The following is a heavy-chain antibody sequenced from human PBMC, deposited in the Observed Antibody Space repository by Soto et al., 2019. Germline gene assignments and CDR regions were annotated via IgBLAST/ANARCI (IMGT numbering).Heavy chain of an antibody. CDR3: ARSLRINYVCSGGRDLYSY. CDR1: GYTFTSYD. Sequence: GASVKVSCKASGYTFTSYDINWVRQATGQGLEWMGWMNPNSGNTGYAQKFQGRVTMTRNTSISTAYMELSSLRSEDTAVYYCARSLRINYVCSGGRDLYSYCGRGSLVTVSA. J-gene: IGHJ4*02. V-gene: IGHV1-8*01. CDR2: MNPNSGNT. D-gene: IGHD2-15*01.